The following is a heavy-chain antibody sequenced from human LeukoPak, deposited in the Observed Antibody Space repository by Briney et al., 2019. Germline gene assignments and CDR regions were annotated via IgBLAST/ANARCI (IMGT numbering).Heavy chain of an antibody. CDR3: AKRGVAAGRQYYIDY. J-gene: IGHJ4*02. D-gene: IGHD6-13*01. V-gene: IGHV3-23*01. CDR2: VSTSGDNT. CDR1: GFTFSDYY. Sequence: GGSLRLSCAASGFTFSDYYMSWVRQAPGKGLEWVSTVSTSGDNTYYADSVKGRFTISRDNSKNTLYLQVNSLRAEDTAVYYCAKRGVAAGRQYYIDYWGQGTLVTVSS.